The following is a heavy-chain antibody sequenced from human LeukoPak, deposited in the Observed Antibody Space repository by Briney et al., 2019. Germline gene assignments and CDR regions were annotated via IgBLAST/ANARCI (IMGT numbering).Heavy chain of an antibody. CDR1: GFTFSTYD. V-gene: IGHV3-13*01. J-gene: IGHJ4*02. D-gene: IGHD2-15*01. Sequence: GGSLRLSCAASGFTFSTYDMHWVRQTTGGGLEWVSGIGTSGDTHYPDSVEGRFTISRDNAKNSLYLQMNSLRAEDTAVYYCARNSDWGCSGGTCYNYEGYWGQGTLVTVSS. CDR3: ARNSDWGCSGGTCYNYEGY. CDR2: IGTSGDT.